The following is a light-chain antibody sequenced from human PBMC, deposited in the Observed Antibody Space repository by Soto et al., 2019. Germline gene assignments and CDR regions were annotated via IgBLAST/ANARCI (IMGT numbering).Light chain of an antibody. CDR2: WAS. V-gene: IGKV4-1*01. CDR1: QSVLYISDNKNY. J-gene: IGKJ1*01. CDR3: QQYYSTPQT. Sequence: DIVMTQSPDSLAVSLGERATINCKSSQSVLYISDNKNYLAWYQQRPGQPPKLLIYWASTRESGVPDRFSGSESGTDFTLTISSLQAEDVGVYYCQQYYSTPQTFGQGTKVEIK.